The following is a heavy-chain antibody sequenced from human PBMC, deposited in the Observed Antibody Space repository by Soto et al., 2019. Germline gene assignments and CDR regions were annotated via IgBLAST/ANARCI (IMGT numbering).Heavy chain of an antibody. J-gene: IGHJ4*02. V-gene: IGHV3-43*01. CDR3: GKDGAITDYSYLDY. Sequence: EVQLVESGGVVVQPGESLRLSCAASGFTFDDYSMHWVRQAPGKGLEWVSLISWDGRSTYYADSVKGRFTVSRDNSKNSLYQQMNSLTTEDTAFYYCGKDGAITDYSYLDYWGQGALVTVSS. CDR1: GFTFDDYS. CDR2: ISWDGRST. D-gene: IGHD1-26*01.